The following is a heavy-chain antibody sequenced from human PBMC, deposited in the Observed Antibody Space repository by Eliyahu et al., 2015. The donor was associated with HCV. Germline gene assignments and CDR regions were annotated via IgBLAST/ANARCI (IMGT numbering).Heavy chain of an antibody. CDR2: IYSSGTT. Sequence: QVQLQESGPGLVKPSQTLSLTCTVSGGSVRSPSFHWTWXRQPAGKGLEWVGRIYSSGTTNYNSSLKSRVAISLDTSKNQFSLQLSSVTAADTAVYFCVRVEALTGKDCWGQGTLVTVSS. V-gene: IGHV4-61*02. CDR1: GGSVRSPSFH. J-gene: IGHJ4*02. D-gene: IGHD6-19*01. CDR3: VRVEALTGKDC.